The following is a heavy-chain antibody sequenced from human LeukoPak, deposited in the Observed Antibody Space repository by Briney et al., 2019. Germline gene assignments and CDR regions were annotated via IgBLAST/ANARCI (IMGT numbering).Heavy chain of an antibody. CDR3: ARGRTVDY. CDR2: ISSSSSTI. CDR1: GFTFSTYS. Sequence: TGGSLRLSCAASGFTFSTYSMNWVRQAPGKELEGVSSISSSSSTIYYGVSVRGRFTISRDNAKNSLYLQMNSLRVEDTAVYYCARGRTVDYWGQGILVTVSS. J-gene: IGHJ4*02. V-gene: IGHV3-48*04.